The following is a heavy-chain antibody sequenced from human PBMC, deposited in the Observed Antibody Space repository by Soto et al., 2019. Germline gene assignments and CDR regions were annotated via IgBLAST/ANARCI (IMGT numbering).Heavy chain of an antibody. J-gene: IGHJ6*03. CDR3: ARGSIVVVPAAMGYYYYYMDV. V-gene: IGHV1-69*02. Sequence: QVQLVQSGAEVKKPGSSVKVSCKASGGTFSSYTISWVRQAPGQGREWMGRIIPILGIANYAQKLQGRVTITEDKSTRTDCMELSSLRSEDTAVYYCARGSIVVVPAAMGYYYYYMDVWGKGTTVTVSS. CDR2: IIPILGIA. D-gene: IGHD2-2*01. CDR1: GGTFSSYT.